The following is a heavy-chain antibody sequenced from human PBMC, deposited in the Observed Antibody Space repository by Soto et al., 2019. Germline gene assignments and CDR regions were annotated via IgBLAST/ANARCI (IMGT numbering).Heavy chain of an antibody. Sequence: PGESLILTCATSGFTFSRYAIHWVRQAPGKGLEWVAVISYDGSNKYYADSVKGRFTISRDNSKNTLYLQMNSLRAEDTAVYYCAKAPLYYDSGGYYRTMYYFDYWGQGTLVTVSS. CDR1: GFTFSRYA. V-gene: IGHV3-30*18. D-gene: IGHD3-22*01. CDR2: ISYDGSNK. CDR3: AKAPLYYDSGGYYRTMYYFDY. J-gene: IGHJ4*02.